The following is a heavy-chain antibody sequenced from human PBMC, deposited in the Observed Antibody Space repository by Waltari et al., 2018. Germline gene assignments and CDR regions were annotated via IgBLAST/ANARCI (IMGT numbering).Heavy chain of an antibody. CDR1: GDSLTSYY. CDR2: INPNSGDT. J-gene: IGHJ5*02. Sequence: QVELVQSGAEVRKPGASVKVSCKASGDSLTSYYMHWVRQAPGLGLEWMGRINPNSGDTNSAPKFQGRVTLTRDTSVNTAFLELRSLTSDDTAVYFCARESAFSTSWYPGFDPWGQGTLVTVAS. CDR3: ARESAFSTSWYPGFDP. V-gene: IGHV1-2*06. D-gene: IGHD2-2*01.